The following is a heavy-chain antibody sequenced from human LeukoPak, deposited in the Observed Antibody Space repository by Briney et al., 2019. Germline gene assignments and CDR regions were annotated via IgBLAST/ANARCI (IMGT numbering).Heavy chain of an antibody. D-gene: IGHD2-2*02. V-gene: IGHV3-23*01. CDR2: ISGSGGST. CDR1: GFNFSSYA. J-gene: IGHJ4*02. CDR3: AKDPDIVVVPAAIYFDY. Sequence: QPGGSLRLSCAASGFNFSSYAMSWVRQDPGKGLEWVSAISGSGGSTYYADSVKGRFTISRDNSKNTLYLQMNSLRAEDTAVYYCAKDPDIVVVPAAIYFDYWGQGTLVTVSS.